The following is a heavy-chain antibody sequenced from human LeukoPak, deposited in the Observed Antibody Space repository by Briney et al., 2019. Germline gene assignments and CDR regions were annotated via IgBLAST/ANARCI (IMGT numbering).Heavy chain of an antibody. CDR3: AIGGWYDFYLDY. D-gene: IGHD6-19*01. V-gene: IGHV4-59*01. Sequence: SETLSLTCTVSGGSISSYYWSWIRQPPGKGLEWIGYIYYSGSTNYNPSLKSRVTISVDTSKNQFSLKLSSVTAADTAVYYCAIGGWYDFYLDYWGQGTLVTVSS. CDR1: GGSISSYY. J-gene: IGHJ4*02. CDR2: IYYSGST.